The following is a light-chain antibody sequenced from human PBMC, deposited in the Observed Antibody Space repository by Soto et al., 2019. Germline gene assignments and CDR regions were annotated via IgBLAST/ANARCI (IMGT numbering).Light chain of an antibody. J-gene: IGKJ4*01. V-gene: IGKV3-20*01. CDR1: QSVSSSY. CDR3: QQYGSSPVT. CDR2: GAS. Sequence: EIVLTQSPGTLTLSPGERATLSCRASQSVSSSYLAWYQQKPGQAPRLLIYGASSRATGIPDRFSGSGSGTDFTLTISRLEPEDFAVYYCQQYGSSPVTFGGGTMVEI.